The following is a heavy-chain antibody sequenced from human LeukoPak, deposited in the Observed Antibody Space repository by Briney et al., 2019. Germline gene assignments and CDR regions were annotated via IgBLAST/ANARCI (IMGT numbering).Heavy chain of an antibody. D-gene: IGHD2-21*01. J-gene: IGHJ3*02. CDR3: ARLQPHSGVWSFDI. CDR1: GHSISTYL. V-gene: IGHV4-59*01. Sequence: PSETLSLTCTIYGHSISTYLWRWIPQSTGKGVEWIGYLFSRGSPIYNPYLKRRVTISVDTSKNHVSLALSTVTAADTAVYYCARLQPHSGVWSFDIWGQGTMVTVSS. CDR2: LFSRGSP.